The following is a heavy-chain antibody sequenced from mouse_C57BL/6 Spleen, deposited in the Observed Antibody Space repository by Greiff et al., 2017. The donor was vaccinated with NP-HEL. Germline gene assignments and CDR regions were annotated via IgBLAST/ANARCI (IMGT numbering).Heavy chain of an antibody. D-gene: IGHD2-5*01. CDR3: ARGDSKDWYFDV. CDR2: IYPGSGST. J-gene: IGHJ1*03. CDR1: GYTFTSYW. V-gene: IGHV1-55*01. Sequence: QVQLQQPGAELVKPGASVKMSCKASGYTFTSYWITWVKQRPGQGLEWIGDIYPGSGSTNYNEKFKSKATLTVDTSSSTAYMQLSSLTSEDSAVYYCARGDSKDWYFDVWGTGTTVTVSS.